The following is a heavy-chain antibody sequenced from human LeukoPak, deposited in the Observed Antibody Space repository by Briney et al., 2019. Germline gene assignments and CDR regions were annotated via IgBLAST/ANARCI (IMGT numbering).Heavy chain of an antibody. CDR3: ARMTWEHGGLDY. CDR2: INHSGST. V-gene: IGHV4-34*01. Sequence: SETLSLTCAVYGGSFSGYYWSWIRQSPGKGLEWIGEINHSGSTNYNPSLKSRVTISVDTSKNQFSLKLSSVTAADTAVYYCARMTWEHGGLDYWGQGTLVTVSS. CDR1: GGSFSGYY. J-gene: IGHJ4*02. D-gene: IGHD1-26*01.